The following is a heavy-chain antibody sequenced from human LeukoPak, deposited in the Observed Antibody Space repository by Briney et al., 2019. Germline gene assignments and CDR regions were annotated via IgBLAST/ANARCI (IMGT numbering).Heavy chain of an antibody. V-gene: IGHV3-30*02. J-gene: IGHJ6*03. Sequence: GGSLRLSCAASGFTFSSYAMSWVRQAPGKGLEWVAFVRYDGSDKYYVDSVKGRFTISRDNSRNTLYLQMNSLRAEDTAVYYCAKGAGYGDLGYFYYMDVWGKGTTVTVSS. CDR3: AKGAGYGDLGYFYYMDV. CDR1: GFTFSSYA. D-gene: IGHD4-17*01. CDR2: VRYDGSDK.